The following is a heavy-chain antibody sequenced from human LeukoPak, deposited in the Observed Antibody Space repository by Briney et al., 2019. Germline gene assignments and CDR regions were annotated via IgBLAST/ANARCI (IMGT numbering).Heavy chain of an antibody. V-gene: IGHV4-39*07. CDR2: IYYSGTT. D-gene: IGHD3-10*01. CDR1: GESIRSGHYY. J-gene: IGHJ5*02. CDR3: ARGDYYGSGTNWFDP. Sequence: SETLSLTCTVSGESIRSGHYYWAWIRQTPGKGLQWIGSIYYSGTTYNNPSLESRVTISVDTPKNQFSLKLSSVTAADTAVYYCARGDYYGSGTNWFDPWGQGTLVTVS.